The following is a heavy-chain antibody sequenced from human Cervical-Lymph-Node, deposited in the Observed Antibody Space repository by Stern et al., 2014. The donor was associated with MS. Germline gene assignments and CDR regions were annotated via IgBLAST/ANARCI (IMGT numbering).Heavy chain of an antibody. CDR3: ARGGVVPADTTWFDP. Sequence: QVQLVQSGAEVKRPGWSVKVSCKASGDTFISYSFSWVRQAPGQGLEWMGGIAPRFGTTIYAQQLQGRVTITADESSSTVYMELTSLTSQDTAVYYCARGGVVPADTTWFDPWGQGTPVTVSS. J-gene: IGHJ5*02. CDR1: GDTFISYS. V-gene: IGHV1-69*01. CDR2: IAPRFGTT. D-gene: IGHD2-2*01.